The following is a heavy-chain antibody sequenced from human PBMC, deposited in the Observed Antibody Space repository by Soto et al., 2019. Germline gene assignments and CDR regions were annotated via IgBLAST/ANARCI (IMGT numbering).Heavy chain of an antibody. V-gene: IGHV3-15*07. J-gene: IGHJ4*01. CDR1: GFTFITSW. D-gene: IGHD2-15*01. CDR3: AADIPDLSVGYEFDY. Sequence: PGGSLRLSCAASGFTFITSWMNWVCQAPGKGLEWVGRIKSKNDGGTTDYAAPVKGRFTISRDDSKNTVYLQMNSLRTEDTALYYCAADIPDLSVGYEFDYWGKGTPVT. CDR2: IKSKNDGGTT.